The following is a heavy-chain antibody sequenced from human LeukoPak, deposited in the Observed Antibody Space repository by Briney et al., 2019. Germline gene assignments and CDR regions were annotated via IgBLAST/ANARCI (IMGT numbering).Heavy chain of an antibody. CDR2: ISGSGGST. V-gene: IGHV3-23*01. D-gene: IGHD4-17*01. CDR3: ARLTSDDYGY. CDR1: GFTFSTYA. Sequence: PGGSLRLSCAASGFTFSTYAMSWVRQAPGKGLEWVSSISGSGGSTYYKDSVKGRFTISRDNSKNTLYLQMNSLRAEDTAVYYCARLTSDDYGYWGQGTLVTVSS. J-gene: IGHJ4*02.